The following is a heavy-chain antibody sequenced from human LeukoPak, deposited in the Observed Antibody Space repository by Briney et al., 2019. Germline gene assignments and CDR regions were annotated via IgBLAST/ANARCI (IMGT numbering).Heavy chain of an antibody. CDR1: GYTFSDYH. V-gene: IGHV1-2*02. J-gene: IGHJ6*03. Sequence: ASVKVSCKASGYTFSDYHMHWVRQAPGQGLEWMGWINPNSGGTNYAQKFQGRVTMTRDTSISTAYMELSRLRSDDTAVYYCARAGYSSGWSHYYMDVWGKGTTVTVSS. CDR3: ARAGYSSGWSHYYMDV. D-gene: IGHD6-19*01. CDR2: INPNSGGT.